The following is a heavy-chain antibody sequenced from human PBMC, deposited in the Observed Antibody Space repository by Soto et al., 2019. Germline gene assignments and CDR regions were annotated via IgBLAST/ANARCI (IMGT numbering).Heavy chain of an antibody. J-gene: IGHJ4*02. V-gene: IGHV1-69*13. CDR2: IIPIFGTA. CDR1: GGTFSSYA. CDR3: ARRYSSGWLFDY. Sequence: SVKVSCKASGGTFSSYAISWVRQAPGQGLEWMGGIIPIFGTANYAQKFQGRVTITADESTSTAYMELSSLRSEDTAVYYCARRYSSGWLFDYWGQGTLVTVSS. D-gene: IGHD6-19*01.